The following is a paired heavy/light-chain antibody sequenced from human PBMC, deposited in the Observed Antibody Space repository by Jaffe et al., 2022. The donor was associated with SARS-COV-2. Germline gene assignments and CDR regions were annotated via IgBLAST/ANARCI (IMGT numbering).Light chain of an antibody. CDR1: QSISSY. V-gene: IGKV1-39*01. Sequence: DIQMTQSPSSLSASVGDRVTITCRASQSISSYLNWYQQKPGKAPKLLIYAASSLQSGVPSRFSGSGSGTDFTLTIGSLQPEDFATYYCQQSYSTPFTFGPGTKVDIK. J-gene: IGKJ3*01. CDR3: QQSYSTPFT. CDR2: AAS.
Heavy chain of an antibody. Sequence: QVQLQESGPGLVKPSDTLSLTCTVSGGSISSYYLSWIRQPPGKGLEWIGGFYYSGSTKYNPSLKSRVTISVDTSKNQFSLKLSSVTAADTAVYYCARGEVRMDVWGKGTTVTVSS. CDR3: ARGEVRMDV. D-gene: IGHD3-10*01. V-gene: IGHV4-59*07. CDR1: GGSISSYY. J-gene: IGHJ6*04. CDR2: FYYSGST.